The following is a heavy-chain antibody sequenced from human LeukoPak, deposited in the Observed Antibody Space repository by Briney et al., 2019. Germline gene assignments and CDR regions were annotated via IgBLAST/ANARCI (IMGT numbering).Heavy chain of an antibody. CDR1: GFSFSRYC. D-gene: IGHD3-10*01. CDR2: ISGSGGST. V-gene: IGHV3-23*01. J-gene: IGHJ4*02. CDR3: AKDGGVWFGESNDY. Sequence: GGTVRLSCEASGFSFSRYCMSWVRQAPGKGLEWVSAISGSGGSTYYADSVEGRLTISRDNFKNTLYVEMNSRRADDTAVYYCAKDGGVWFGESNDYWGQGTLVTVSS.